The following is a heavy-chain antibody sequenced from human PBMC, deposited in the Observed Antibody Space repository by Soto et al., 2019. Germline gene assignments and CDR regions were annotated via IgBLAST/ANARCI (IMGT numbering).Heavy chain of an antibody. CDR1: GFTFSNAW. Sequence: EVQLVESGGGLVKPGGSLRLSCAASGFTFSNAWMSWVRQAPGKGLEWVGRIKSKTDGGTTDYAAPVKGRFTISRDDSKNTLYLQMNSLKTEDAAVYYCTTENLYDYIWGSFNPTFDYWGKGTLVTVSS. D-gene: IGHD3-16*01. CDR3: TTENLYDYIWGSFNPTFDY. J-gene: IGHJ4*02. CDR2: IKSKTDGGTT. V-gene: IGHV3-15*01.